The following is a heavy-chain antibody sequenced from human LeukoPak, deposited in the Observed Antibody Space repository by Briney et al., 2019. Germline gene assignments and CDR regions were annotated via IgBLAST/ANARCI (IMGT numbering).Heavy chain of an antibody. D-gene: IGHD3-16*02. CDR2: VSYSGST. CDR3: ARGRASWNDYVWGSYRAAVRYFDY. Sequence: SETLSLACAVSGYSISSGHWWSWVRQPPGKGLEWIGYVSYSGSTDYNPSLKSRVIISIDTSKNQFSLRLSSVTAADTAVYYCARGRASWNDYVWGSYRAAVRYFDYWGQGTLVTVSS. J-gene: IGHJ4*02. CDR1: GYSISSGHW. V-gene: IGHV4-4*02.